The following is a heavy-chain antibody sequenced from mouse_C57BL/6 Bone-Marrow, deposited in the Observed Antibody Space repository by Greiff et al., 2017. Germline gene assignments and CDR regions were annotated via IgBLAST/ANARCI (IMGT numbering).Heavy chain of an antibody. V-gene: IGHV1-20*01. CDR1: GYSFTGYF. J-gene: IGHJ4*01. Sequence: VQLQQSGPELVKPGASVKISCKASGYSFTGYFMNWVMQSHGKSLEWIGRINPYNGDTFYNQKFKGKATLTVDKSSSTVHMELRSLTSEDSAVYYSARGVYYGSSCHYYAMDYWGQGTSVTVSS. CDR3: ARGVYYGSSCHYYAMDY. CDR2: INPYNGDT. D-gene: IGHD1-1*01.